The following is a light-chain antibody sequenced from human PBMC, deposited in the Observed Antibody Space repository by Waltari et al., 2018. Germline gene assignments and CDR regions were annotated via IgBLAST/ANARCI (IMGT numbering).Light chain of an antibody. Sequence: QSALTQPASVSVSPGQSITISCTGTSSDVGTYNYVSWYQQHPGKAPKLMIYDVSNRPSGVSNRFSGSKSGNTASLTISGLQAEDEADYYCCSYTSSSTYVLFGGGTKLTVL. V-gene: IGLV2-14*03. J-gene: IGLJ2*01. CDR3: CSYTSSSTYVL. CDR1: SSDVGTYNY. CDR2: DVS.